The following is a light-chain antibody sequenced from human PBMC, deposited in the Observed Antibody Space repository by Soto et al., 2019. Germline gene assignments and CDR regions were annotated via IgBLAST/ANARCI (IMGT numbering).Light chain of an antibody. Sequence: EIVLTQSPGTLSLSPGERATLSCRASQSLSSGYLAWYQQKPGQAPRILIYAASSRATGIPDRFSGSGSGTDFSLTINRLEPEDSAVYYCQQRTTWPTFGGGTKVEIK. J-gene: IGKJ4*01. CDR2: AAS. CDR3: QQRTTWPT. V-gene: IGKV3D-20*02. CDR1: QSLSSGY.